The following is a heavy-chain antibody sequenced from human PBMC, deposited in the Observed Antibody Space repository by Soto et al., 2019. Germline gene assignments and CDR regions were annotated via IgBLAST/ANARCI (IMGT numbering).Heavy chain of an antibody. CDR3: ARDQGIPYCGGDCYSDWYFDL. V-gene: IGHV1-3*01. Sequence: QVQLVQSGAEVKEPGASVKVSCRASGYTFTNYAIHWVRQAPGQRLEWMGGLNPGNGNTKYPQKFQRRVSITRDPSATTAYMFLSRLRSEDTAVYYCARDQGIPYCGGDCYSDWYFDLWGRGTLVTVSS. CDR2: LNPGNGNT. J-gene: IGHJ2*01. CDR1: GYTFTNYA. D-gene: IGHD2-21*01.